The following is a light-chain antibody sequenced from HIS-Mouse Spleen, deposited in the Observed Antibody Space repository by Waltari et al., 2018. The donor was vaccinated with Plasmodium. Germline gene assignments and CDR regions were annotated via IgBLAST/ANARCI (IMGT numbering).Light chain of an antibody. CDR1: SRDVGSYNL. Sequence: QSALTQPASVSGSPGQSITISCTGTSRDVGSYNLVSWYQQPPGKAPKLMIYEGNKRPSGVSNRFSGSKSGNTASLTISGLQAEDEADYYCCSYAGSSTYYVFGTGTKVTVL. J-gene: IGLJ1*01. V-gene: IGLV2-23*01. CDR2: EGN. CDR3: CSYAGSSTYYV.